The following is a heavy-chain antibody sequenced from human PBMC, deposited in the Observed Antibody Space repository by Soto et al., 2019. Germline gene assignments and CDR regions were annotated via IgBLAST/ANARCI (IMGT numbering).Heavy chain of an antibody. J-gene: IGHJ5*02. CDR3: ARGGAPITIFGVVMSWFDP. CDR1: GGSISSYY. V-gene: IGHV4-59*01. Sequence: SETRSLTCTVSGGSISSYYWSWIRQPPGKGLEWIGYIYYSGRINYNPSLKSRVTISVDTSKNQFSLKLSSVTAADTAVYYCARGGAPITIFGVVMSWFDPWGQGTLVTVSS. CDR2: IYYSGRI. D-gene: IGHD3-3*01.